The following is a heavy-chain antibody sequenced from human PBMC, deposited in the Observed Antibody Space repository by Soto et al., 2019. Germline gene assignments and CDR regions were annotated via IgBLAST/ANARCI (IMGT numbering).Heavy chain of an antibody. Sequence: QVQLQQWGAGLLKPSETLSLTCAVYGGSFSGYYWSWIRQPPGMGLEWIGEITPSGSTNYHPSLKGRVTRSVDTSKNQFSLKLSSVTAADTAVYYCALLHRYNWNSNYWGQGTLVTVSS. CDR1: GGSFSGYY. CDR3: ALLHRYNWNSNY. CDR2: ITPSGST. V-gene: IGHV4-34*01. D-gene: IGHD1-7*01. J-gene: IGHJ4*02.